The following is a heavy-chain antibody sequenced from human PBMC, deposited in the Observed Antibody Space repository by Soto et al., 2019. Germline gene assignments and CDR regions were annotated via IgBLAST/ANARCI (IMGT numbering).Heavy chain of an antibody. CDR3: AREDDYGYRYINYGLDV. D-gene: IGHD4-17*01. Sequence: GGSLGLSCAASGFTFNIYALHWVRQAPGKGLEWVAVISFDGTKKYYSDSVKGRFTISRDNLKNTLYLQMNNLRVEDAALYFCAREDDYGYRYINYGLDVWGQGTTVTVSS. CDR2: ISFDGTKK. V-gene: IGHV3-30-3*01. J-gene: IGHJ6*02. CDR1: GFTFNIYA.